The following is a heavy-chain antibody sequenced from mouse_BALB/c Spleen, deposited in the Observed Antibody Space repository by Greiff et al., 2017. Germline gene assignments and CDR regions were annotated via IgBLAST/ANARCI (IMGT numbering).Heavy chain of an antibody. CDR3: ARHGYNYFDY. J-gene: IGHJ2*01. CDR2: ISNGGGST. Sequence: EVHLVESGGGLVQPGGSLKLSCAASGFTFSSYTMSWVRQTPEKRLEWVAYISNGGGSTYYPDTVKGRFTISRDNAKNTLYLQMSSLKSEDTAMYYCARHGYNYFDYWGQGTTLTVS. V-gene: IGHV5-12-2*01. D-gene: IGHD2-14*01. CDR1: GFTFSSYT.